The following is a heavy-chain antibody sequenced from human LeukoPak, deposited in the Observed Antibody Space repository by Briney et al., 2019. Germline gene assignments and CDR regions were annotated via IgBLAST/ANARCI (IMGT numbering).Heavy chain of an antibody. D-gene: IGHD3-9*01. CDR3: ARLYYDVLTGYFYYFDY. CDR1: GGSFSGYY. CDR2: INHSGST. Sequence: SETLSLTCAVYGGSFSGYYWSWIRLPPGKGLEWIGEINHSGSTNYNPSLKSRVTISVDTSKNQFSLKLSSVTAADTAVYYCARLYYDVLTGYFYYFDYWGQGTLVTVSS. V-gene: IGHV4-34*01. J-gene: IGHJ4*02.